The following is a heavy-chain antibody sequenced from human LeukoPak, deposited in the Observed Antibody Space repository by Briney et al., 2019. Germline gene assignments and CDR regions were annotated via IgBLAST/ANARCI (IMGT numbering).Heavy chain of an antibody. CDR2: ISSSSSYI. J-gene: IGHJ5*02. V-gene: IGHV3-21*01. CDR1: GFTFSSYS. D-gene: IGHD3-10*01. CDR3: ARPLMYYYGSETYFWFDP. Sequence: GGSLRLSCAASGFTFSSYSMNWVRQAPGKGLEWVSSISSSSSYIYYADSVKGRFTISRDNAKNTLHLQMNSLRAEDTAVYYCARPLMYYYGSETYFWFDPWGQGTLVTVSS.